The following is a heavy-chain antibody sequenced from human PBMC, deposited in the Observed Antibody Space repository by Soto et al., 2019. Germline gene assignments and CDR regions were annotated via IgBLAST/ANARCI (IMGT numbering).Heavy chain of an antibody. D-gene: IGHD3-16*01. CDR2: INPSGGST. Sequence: QVQLVQSGAEVKKPGASVKVSCKASGYTFTSYYMHWVRQAPGQGLEWMGIINPSGGSTSYPQKFKGRVTMTRDTSTSTVYMELSSLRSEDTAVYYCARDWAKRPFDCWGQGTLVTVSS. V-gene: IGHV1-46*01. CDR1: GYTFTSYY. CDR3: ARDWAKRPFDC. J-gene: IGHJ4*02.